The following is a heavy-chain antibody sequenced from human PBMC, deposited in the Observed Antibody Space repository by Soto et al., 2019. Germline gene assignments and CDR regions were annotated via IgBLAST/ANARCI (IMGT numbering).Heavy chain of an antibody. CDR2: ISSSDNII. V-gene: IGHV3-11*01. Sequence: PGGSLRLSCAASGFIFSDYYMSWIRQAPGKGLEWISYISSSDNIIYYVDSVKGRFTISRDNAKNSLYLQMNSLRAEDTAVYYCARDRGYYDSSGYFDYWGQGTLVTVSS. J-gene: IGHJ4*02. CDR1: GFIFSDYY. CDR3: ARDRGYYDSSGYFDY. D-gene: IGHD3-22*01.